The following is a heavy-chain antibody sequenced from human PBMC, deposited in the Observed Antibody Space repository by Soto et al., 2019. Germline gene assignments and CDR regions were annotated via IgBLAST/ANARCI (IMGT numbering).Heavy chain of an antibody. J-gene: IGHJ5*02. CDR3: ARDGYCSGGSCNWFDP. D-gene: IGHD2-15*01. Sequence: SVKVSCKASGGTFSSYAISWVRQAPGQGLEWMGGIIPIFGTANYAQKFQGRVTVTADESTSTAYMELSSLRSEDTAVYYCARDGYCSGGSCNWFDPWGQGTLVTVSS. CDR2: IIPIFGTA. V-gene: IGHV1-69*13. CDR1: GGTFSSYA.